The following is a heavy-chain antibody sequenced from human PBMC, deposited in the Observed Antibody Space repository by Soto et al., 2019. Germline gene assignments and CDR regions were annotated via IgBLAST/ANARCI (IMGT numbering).Heavy chain of an antibody. J-gene: IGHJ4*02. D-gene: IGHD2-15*01. CDR2: IYWDDDK. V-gene: IGHV2-5*02. Sequence: QITLKESGPTLVKPTQTLTLTCTFSGFSLSTSGVGVGWIRQPPGKAPEWLAIIYWDDDKRYSPFLESGLTITKDTSKNQVVLTMTNVDPVDTATYSCAHRILGRPFDYWGKGTLVTVPS. CDR3: AHRILGRPFDY. CDR1: GFSLSTSGVG.